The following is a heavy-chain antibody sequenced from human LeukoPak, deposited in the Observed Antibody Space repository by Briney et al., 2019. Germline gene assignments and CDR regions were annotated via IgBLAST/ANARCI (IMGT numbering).Heavy chain of an antibody. CDR2: IYYSGST. Sequence: SETLSLTCTVSGGSISIYYWSWIRQPPGKGLEWIGYIYYSGSTNHNPSLKSRVTISVDTSKNQFSLKLSSVTAADTAVYYCARGPNYGSGRSYYFDYWGQGTLVTVSS. CDR3: ARGPNYGSGRSYYFDY. CDR1: GGSISIYY. J-gene: IGHJ4*02. D-gene: IGHD3-10*01. V-gene: IGHV4-59*01.